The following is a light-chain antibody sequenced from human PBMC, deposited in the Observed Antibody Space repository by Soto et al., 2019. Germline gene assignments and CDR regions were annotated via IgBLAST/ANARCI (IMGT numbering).Light chain of an antibody. CDR3: SSYTTSNTRQIV. CDR1: SSDVGGYNY. Sequence: QSALTQPASVSRSPGQSITISCTGTSSDVGGYNYVSWYQHHPGKAPKRMIFDVSNRPSGVSNRFSGSKSGNTASLTISGLQPEDDAVYYCSSYTTSNTRQIVFGTGTKVT. CDR2: DVS. V-gene: IGLV2-14*03. J-gene: IGLJ1*01.